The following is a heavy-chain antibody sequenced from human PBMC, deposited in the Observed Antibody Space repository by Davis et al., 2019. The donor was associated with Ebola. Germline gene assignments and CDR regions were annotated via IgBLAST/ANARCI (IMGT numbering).Heavy chain of an antibody. V-gene: IGHV4-61*01. J-gene: IGHJ5*02. CDR2: IYYGGST. CDR3: ARVHEYKDYFHFDP. Sequence: MPSETLSLTCTVSGGSVSSGRYHWTWIRQSPGRGLEWLGYIYYGGSTNYNPSLKSRATISVDTSKNQFSLKVTSVTAADNALYSCARVHEYKDYFHFDPWGQGILVTVSS. CDR1: GGSVSSGRYH. D-gene: IGHD3-10*02.